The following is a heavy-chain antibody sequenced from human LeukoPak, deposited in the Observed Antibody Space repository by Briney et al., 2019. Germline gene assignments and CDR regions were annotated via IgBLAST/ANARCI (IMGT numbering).Heavy chain of an antibody. CDR3: ARGVPNWNYVFDY. D-gene: IGHD1-7*01. J-gene: IGHJ4*02. Sequence: SVKVSCKASGGTFSSYAISWVRQAPGQGLEWMGGIIPIFGTANYAQKFQGRVTITADESTSTAYMELSSLRSEDTAVYYCARGVPNWNYVFDYWGQGTLVTVSS. V-gene: IGHV1-69*13. CDR1: GGTFSSYA. CDR2: IIPIFGTA.